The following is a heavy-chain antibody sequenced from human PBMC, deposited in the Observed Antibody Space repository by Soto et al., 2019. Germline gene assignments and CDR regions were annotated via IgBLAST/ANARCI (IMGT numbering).Heavy chain of an antibody. D-gene: IGHD2-8*01. CDR3: ARAVKHCTNGVCPFYGLEV. CDR1: GYTFTSYG. CDR2: ISAYNGNT. V-gene: IGHV1-18*01. Sequence: QVQLVQSGAEVKEPGASVKVSCKASGYTFTSYGISWGRQAPGQGLEWRGWISAYNGNTNYAQEFQGKVAITTDKPTSTGYMELRSLRSDDTAVYYCARAVKHCTNGVCPFYGLEVRGQGTTLTVSS. J-gene: IGHJ6*02.